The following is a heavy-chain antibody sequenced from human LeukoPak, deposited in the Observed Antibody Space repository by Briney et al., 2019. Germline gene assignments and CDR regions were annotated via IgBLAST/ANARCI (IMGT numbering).Heavy chain of an antibody. CDR2: IYYSGST. Sequence: SETQSLTCTVSGGSINSGSYFWGWIRQPPGKGLEWIGSIYYSGSTYYNPSLKSRVTISVDTSRNQFSLKLSSVTAADTAVYYCARGPPTGAGWGQGTLVTVSS. D-gene: IGHD4/OR15-4a*01. V-gene: IGHV4-39*07. CDR3: ARGPPTGAG. CDR1: GGSINSGSYF. J-gene: IGHJ4*02.